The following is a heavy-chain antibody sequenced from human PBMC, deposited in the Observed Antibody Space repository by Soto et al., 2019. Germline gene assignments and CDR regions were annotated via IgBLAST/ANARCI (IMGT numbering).Heavy chain of an antibody. CDR3: ARGGYSGYVIY. J-gene: IGHJ4*02. V-gene: IGHV3-7*01. Sequence: PGGSLRLSCAASGFTFSSYWMSWVRQAPGKGLEWVANIKQDGSEKYYVDSVKGRFTISRDNAKNSLYLQLNSLRAEDTAVYYCARGGYSGYVIYWGQGTLVTVSS. D-gene: IGHD5-12*01. CDR1: GFTFSSYW. CDR2: IKQDGSEK.